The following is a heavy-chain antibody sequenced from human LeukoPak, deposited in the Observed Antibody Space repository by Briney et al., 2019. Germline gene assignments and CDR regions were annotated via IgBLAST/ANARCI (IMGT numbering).Heavy chain of an antibody. J-gene: IGHJ4*02. CDR2: ITLSSSTI. D-gene: IGHD5-12*01. V-gene: IGHV3-48*01. Sequence: GGSLRLSCAASGFTFSNYNMNWVRQAPGKGLEWVSYITLSSSTIYYADSVKGRFTISRDNAKNSLSLQMNSLRAEDTAVYYCARAHGYSGYDSPSLWYWGQGTLVTVSS. CDR3: ARAHGYSGYDSPSLWY. CDR1: GFTFSNYN.